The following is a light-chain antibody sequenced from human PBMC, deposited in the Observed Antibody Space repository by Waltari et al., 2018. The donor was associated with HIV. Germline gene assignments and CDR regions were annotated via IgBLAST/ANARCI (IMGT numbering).Light chain of an antibody. V-gene: IGKV4-1*01. CDR3: QQYLDFPRT. J-gene: IGKJ1*01. CDR1: QSVLYTSKNKNS. Sequence: IDMTQSPDSLTVSLGERATLNCKSRQSVLYTSKNKNSLAWYQQKSGQPPKLRIYWGSDRESGGPDRFSGSGSGTDFNLTISSLQAEDVAVYYCQQYLDFPRTFGQGTKVEVK. CDR2: WGS.